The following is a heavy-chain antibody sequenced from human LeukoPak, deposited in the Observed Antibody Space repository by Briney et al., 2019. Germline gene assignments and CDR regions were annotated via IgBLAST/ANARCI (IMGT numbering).Heavy chain of an antibody. D-gene: IGHD3-22*01. Sequence: GESLKISCKGSGNSFTSYYIGWVRQMPGKGLEWMGIIYPGDSDTRYSPSFQGQVTISADKSISTAYLQWSSLKASDTAMYYCARHVQNYYDSSGYYSYGAFDIWGQGTMVTVSS. J-gene: IGHJ3*02. V-gene: IGHV5-51*01. CDR1: GNSFTSYY. CDR3: ARHVQNYYDSSGYYSYGAFDI. CDR2: IYPGDSDT.